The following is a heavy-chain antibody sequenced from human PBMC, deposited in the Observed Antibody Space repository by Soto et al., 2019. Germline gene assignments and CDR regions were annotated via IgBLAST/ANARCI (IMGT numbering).Heavy chain of an antibody. V-gene: IGHV3-13*04. J-gene: IGHJ2*01. CDR1: GFTFSSYD. CDR3: ARDRGIVGATSDWYFDL. D-gene: IGHD1-26*01. Sequence: EVQLVESGGGLVQPGGSLRLSCAASGFTFSSYDMHWVRQATGKGLEWVSAIGTAGDTYYPGSVKGRFTISRENAKNSLYLQMNRLRAGDTAVYYCARDRGIVGATSDWYFDLWGRGTLVTVSS. CDR2: IGTAGDT.